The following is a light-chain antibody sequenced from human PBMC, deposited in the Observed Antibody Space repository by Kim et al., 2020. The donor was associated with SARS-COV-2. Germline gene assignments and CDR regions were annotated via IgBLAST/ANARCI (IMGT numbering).Light chain of an antibody. Sequence: QRVTSPFTGTFSNIGAGYDVHWYQQVPGAAPTLLIYGHTNRPSGVPDRFSGSKSDTSASLAITGLQPEDEADYYCQSYDSILNSYVFGTGTKVTVL. V-gene: IGLV1-40*01. CDR2: GHT. J-gene: IGLJ1*01. CDR3: QSYDSILNSYV. CDR1: FSNIGAGYD.